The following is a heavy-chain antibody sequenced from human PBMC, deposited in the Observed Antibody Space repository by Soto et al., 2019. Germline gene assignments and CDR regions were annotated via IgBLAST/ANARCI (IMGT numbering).Heavy chain of an antibody. CDR2: IDPSDSYT. CDR1: GYSFTSYW. V-gene: IGHV5-10-1*01. D-gene: IGHD3-22*01. Sequence: PGESLKISCKGSGYSFTSYWISWVRQMPGKGLEWMGRIDPSDSYTNYSPSFQGHVTISADKSISTAYLQWSSLKASDTAMYYCARHTGRVKDYYDSSGSRDAFDIWGQGXMVTV. CDR3: ARHTGRVKDYYDSSGSRDAFDI. J-gene: IGHJ3*02.